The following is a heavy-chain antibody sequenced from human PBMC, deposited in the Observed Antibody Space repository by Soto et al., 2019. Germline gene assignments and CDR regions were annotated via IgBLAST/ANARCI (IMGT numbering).Heavy chain of an antibody. D-gene: IGHD5-18*01. CDR1: GFTFSSYS. CDR3: ARDHRDSRACDY. Sequence: GGSLRLSCAASGFTFSSYSMNWVRQAPGKGLEWVSSISSSSSYIYYADSVKGRFTISRDNAKNSLYLQMNSLRAEDTAVYYCARDHRDSRACDYWGQGTLVTVSS. CDR2: ISSSSSYI. J-gene: IGHJ4*02. V-gene: IGHV3-21*01.